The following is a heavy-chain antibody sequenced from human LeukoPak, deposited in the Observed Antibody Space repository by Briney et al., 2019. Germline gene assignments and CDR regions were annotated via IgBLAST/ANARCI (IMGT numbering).Heavy chain of an antibody. CDR3: ARGEATASHDY. Sequence: GGSLRLSCAASGSTFTAYSMNWVRQAPGKGLEWVSSIGSSRNYMYYADSVKGRFTISRDNARKSLYLQMNSLRAEDTAVYYCARGEATASHDYWGQGTLVTVSS. J-gene: IGHJ4*02. CDR1: GSTFTAYS. V-gene: IGHV3-21*01. CDR2: IGSSRNYM. D-gene: IGHD6-13*01.